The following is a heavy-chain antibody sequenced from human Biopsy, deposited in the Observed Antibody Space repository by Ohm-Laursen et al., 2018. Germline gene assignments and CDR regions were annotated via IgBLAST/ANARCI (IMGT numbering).Heavy chain of an antibody. CDR3: ARGSGSYSRVMDV. CDR2: IFPIVGIE. V-gene: IGHV1-69*04. D-gene: IGHD3-10*01. Sequence: GSSVKVSCKAPGGTFSNYGVNWVRQAPGQGLEWVGRIFPIVGIEDHALKFKDRITINADESTNTAYMELSSLRSEDTAIYYCARGSGSYSRVMDVWGRGTTVIVSS. J-gene: IGHJ6*02. CDR1: GGTFSNYG.